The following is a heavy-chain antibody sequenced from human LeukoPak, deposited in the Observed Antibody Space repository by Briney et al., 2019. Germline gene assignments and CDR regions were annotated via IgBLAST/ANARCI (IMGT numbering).Heavy chain of an antibody. CDR2: ISGSGGST. Sequence: GGSLRLSCAASGFTFSSYAMSWVRQAPGRGLEWVSAISGSGGSTYYADSVKGRFTISRDNSKNTLYLQMNSLRAEDTAVYYCAKDISGWYGSFAFDIWGQGTMATVSS. CDR3: AKDISGWYGSFAFDI. D-gene: IGHD6-19*01. J-gene: IGHJ3*02. CDR1: GFTFSSYA. V-gene: IGHV3-23*01.